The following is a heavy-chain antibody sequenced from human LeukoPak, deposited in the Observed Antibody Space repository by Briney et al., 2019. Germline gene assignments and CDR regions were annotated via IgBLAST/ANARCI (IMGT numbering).Heavy chain of an antibody. V-gene: IGHV3-20*04. CDR1: GFTFDDYG. J-gene: IGHJ3*02. Sequence: PGGSLRLSCAASGFTFDDYGMSWVRQAPGKGLEWVSGINWNGGSTVYADSVKGRFTISRDNAKNSLYLQMNSLRAEDTALYYCARSIVVVTASLAFDIWGQGTMVTVSS. CDR2: INWNGGST. CDR3: ARSIVVVTASLAFDI. D-gene: IGHD2-21*02.